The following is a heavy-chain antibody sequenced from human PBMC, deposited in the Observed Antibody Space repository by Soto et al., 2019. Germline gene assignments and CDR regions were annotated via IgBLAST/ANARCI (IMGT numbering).Heavy chain of an antibody. J-gene: IGHJ4*02. CDR1: GYTFTSNY. Sequence: QVQLVQSGTEVKKPGASVKLSCKTSGYTFTSNYMHWVRQAPGQGLEWMGMIYPNGGSTNYAQKFQGRVTMTSDTSTTTVYMELSSLTAEDTAVYYCVRDNSGFEYWGQGTLVTVSS. V-gene: IGHV1-46*03. CDR2: IYPNGGST. CDR3: VRDNSGFEY. D-gene: IGHD6-25*01.